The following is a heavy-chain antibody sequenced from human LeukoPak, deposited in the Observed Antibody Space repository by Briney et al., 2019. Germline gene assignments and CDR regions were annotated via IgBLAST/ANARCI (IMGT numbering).Heavy chain of an antibody. CDR1: GGSISSYY. Sequence: SETLSLTCTVSGGSISSYYWSWIRQPPGKGLEWIGSIHYSGSTYYNPSLQSRVTISIDTSKNQFSLKLRFVTAADTAVYYCARVRCSGGSCPYYYYYYMDVWGKGTTVTVSS. D-gene: IGHD2-15*01. CDR3: ARVRCSGGSCPYYYYYYMDV. CDR2: IHYSGST. V-gene: IGHV4-59*12. J-gene: IGHJ6*03.